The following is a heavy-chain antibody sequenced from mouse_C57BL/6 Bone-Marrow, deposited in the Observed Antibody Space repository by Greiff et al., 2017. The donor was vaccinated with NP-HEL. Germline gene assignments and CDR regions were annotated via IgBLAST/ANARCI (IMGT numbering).Heavy chain of an antibody. CDR1: GYTFTNYW. J-gene: IGHJ4*01. CDR2: IYPGGGYT. Sequence: QVQLQQPGAELVRPGSSVKLSCKASGYTFTNYWIGWAKQRPGHGLEWIGDIYPGGGYTNYNEKFKGKATLTADKSSSTAYMQFSSLTSEDSAIYYCARGSNYDAMDYWGQGTSVTVSS. V-gene: IGHV1-63*01. CDR3: ARGSNYDAMDY. D-gene: IGHD2-5*01.